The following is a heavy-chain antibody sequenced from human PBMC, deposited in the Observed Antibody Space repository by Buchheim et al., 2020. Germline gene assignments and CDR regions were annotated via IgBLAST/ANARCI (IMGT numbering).Heavy chain of an antibody. CDR3: AKSLGYYYYGMDV. V-gene: IGHV3-30-3*01. CDR1: GFTFSSYA. Sequence: QVQLVESGGGVVQPGRSLRLSCAASGFTFSSYAMHWVRQAPGKGLEWVAVISYDGSNKYYADSVKGRFTISRDNSKNTLYLQMNSLRAEDTAVYYCAKSLGYYYYGMDVWGQGTT. J-gene: IGHJ6*02. CDR2: ISYDGSNK.